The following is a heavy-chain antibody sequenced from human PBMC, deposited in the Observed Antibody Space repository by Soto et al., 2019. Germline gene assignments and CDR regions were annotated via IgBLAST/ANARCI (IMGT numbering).Heavy chain of an antibody. D-gene: IGHD6-13*01. CDR3: ARHAAPGTEKWFDP. CDR2: IDPIDSYT. Sequence: PGESLKISCKGSGYSFTSYWISWVPQMPGKGLEWMGKIDPIDSYTNYSPSFQGHVTISADKSISTAYLQWSSLKASDTAIYYCARHAAPGTEKWFDPWGQGTLVTVSS. J-gene: IGHJ5*02. V-gene: IGHV5-10-1*01. CDR1: GYSFTSYW.